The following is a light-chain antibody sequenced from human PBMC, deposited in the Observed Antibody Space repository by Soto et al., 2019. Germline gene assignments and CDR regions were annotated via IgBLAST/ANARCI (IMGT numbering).Light chain of an antibody. J-gene: IGKJ2*01. V-gene: IGKV4-1*01. CDR3: QPYYSTPYT. CDR2: WAS. Sequence: DIVMTQSPDSLAVSLGERATINCKSSQSVLYSSNNKKYLAWYQQKPGQPPKLLIYWASTRESGVPDRFSGSGSGTDFTLTISSLQAEDVAVYYCQPYYSTPYTFGQGTKLEIK. CDR1: QSVLYSSNNKKY.